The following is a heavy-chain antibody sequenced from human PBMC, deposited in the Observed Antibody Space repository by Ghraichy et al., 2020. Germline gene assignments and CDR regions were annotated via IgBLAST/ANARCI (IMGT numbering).Heavy chain of an antibody. CDR1: GFSFPDYC. V-gene: IGHV3-49*04. J-gene: IGHJ6*02. D-gene: IGHD6-13*01. Sequence: GGSLRLSCSASGFSFPDYCMSWVRQAPGKGLEWVGFIRSTAYGGTAEYAASVKGRFTISRDDSKRIAYLQMNTLTTEDTAVDYCSRYRFDSWRKLVYYYGMDVWGQGTTVTVSS. CDR3: SRYRFDSWRKLVYYYGMDV. CDR2: IRSTAYGGTA.